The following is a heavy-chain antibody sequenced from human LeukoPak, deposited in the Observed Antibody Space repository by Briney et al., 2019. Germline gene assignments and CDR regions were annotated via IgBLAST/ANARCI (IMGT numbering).Heavy chain of an antibody. D-gene: IGHD6-19*01. J-gene: IGHJ4*02. CDR2: IHYSGST. Sequence: TLSLTCIVSGGSISSSNYYLGWIRQPPGEGLEWIGSIHYSGSTYYNTSLKSRVTISVDKSENQFSLKLISVTAADTAVYYCARRGSSGRSFDYWGQGTLVTVSS. CDR3: ARRGSSGRSFDY. CDR1: GGSISSSNYY. V-gene: IGHV4-39*01.